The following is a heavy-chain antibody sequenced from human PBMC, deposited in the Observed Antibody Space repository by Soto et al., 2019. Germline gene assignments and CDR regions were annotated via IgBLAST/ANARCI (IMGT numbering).Heavy chain of an antibody. CDR3: ATLSSFGSDY. CDR1: GFTFSRFW. D-gene: IGHD3-10*01. CDR2: ITEDGSTT. V-gene: IGHV3-74*01. Sequence: GVSRRLSFSASGFTFSRFWMHWVRQAPGKGLVWVSRITEDGSTTTYADSVKGRFTISRDNAKNTVYLQMNSLRAEDTAVYYCATLSSFGSDYWGQGTVVTVSS. J-gene: IGHJ4*02.